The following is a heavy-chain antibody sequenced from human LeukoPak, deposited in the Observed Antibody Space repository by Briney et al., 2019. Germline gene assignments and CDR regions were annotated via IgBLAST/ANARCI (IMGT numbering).Heavy chain of an antibody. CDR3: ARCGRNNRGYYYMED. V-gene: IGHV4-59*01. CDR2: THYSGSS. Sequence: PSETLSLTCTVSGGSISGYSWSWIRQSPGKGLEWIGYTHYSGSSNYNPSLKSRVTISVDTSKNQFSLKVSSVTAADTAVYYCARCGRNNRGYYYMEDWGKGTTVTVSS. D-gene: IGHD2/OR15-2a*01. CDR1: GGSISGYS. J-gene: IGHJ6*03.